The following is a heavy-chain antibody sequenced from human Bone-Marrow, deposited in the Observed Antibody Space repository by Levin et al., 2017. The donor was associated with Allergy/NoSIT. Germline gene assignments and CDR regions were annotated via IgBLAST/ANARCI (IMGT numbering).Heavy chain of an antibody. Sequence: GESLKISCAASGFTFSSYGMHWVRQAPGEGLEWVAVIWYDGSNKYYADSVKGRFTISRDNSKNTLYLQMNSLRAEDTAVYYCARDQAATNLRQYNWNVCCYWGQGTLVTVSS. CDR3: ARDQAATNLRQYNWNVCCY. V-gene: IGHV3-33*01. J-gene: IGHJ4*02. CDR2: IWYDGSNK. CDR1: GFTFSSYG. D-gene: IGHD1-1*01.